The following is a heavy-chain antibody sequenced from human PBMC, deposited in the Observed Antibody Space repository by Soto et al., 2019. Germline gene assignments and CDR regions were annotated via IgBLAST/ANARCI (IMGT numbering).Heavy chain of an antibody. D-gene: IGHD3-10*01. J-gene: IGHJ4*02. CDR3: ARQGIGSGISYYFDY. CDR1: GGSISSSSYY. Sequence: QLQLQESGPGLVKPSETLSLTCTVSGGSISSSSYYWGWIRQPPGKGLEWIGSIYYSGSTYYNPSLKSRVTISVDTSKNQFSLKLSSVTAADTAVYYCARQGIGSGISYYFDYWGQGTLVTVSS. V-gene: IGHV4-39*01. CDR2: IYYSGST.